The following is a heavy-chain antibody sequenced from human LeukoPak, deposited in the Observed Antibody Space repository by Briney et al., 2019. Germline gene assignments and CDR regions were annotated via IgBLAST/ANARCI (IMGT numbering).Heavy chain of an antibody. D-gene: IGHD2-2*01. CDR1: GGTFSSYA. CDR3: AGDNIVVVPSYRAFDI. J-gene: IGHJ3*02. V-gene: IGHV1-69*13. CDR2: IIPIFGTA. Sequence: SVKVSCKASGGTFSSYAISWVRQAPGQGLEWMGGIIPIFGTANYAQKFQGRVTITADESTSTAYMELSSLRSEDTAVYYCAGDNIVVVPSYRAFDIWGQGAMVTVSS.